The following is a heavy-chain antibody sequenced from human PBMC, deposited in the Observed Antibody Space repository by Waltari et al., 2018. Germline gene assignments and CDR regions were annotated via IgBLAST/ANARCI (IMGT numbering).Heavy chain of an antibody. D-gene: IGHD2-2*03. Sequence: DVHLLESGGSLVQPGCSLRLSCVACGFTFKNYALSWVRQSPGKGLEWVSHIDGPTTNTHYADSVKGRFTISRDNSRNTVYLQMNSLTADDSAVYFCATWITAHFDYWGRGTLVTVSS. CDR2: IDGPTTNT. J-gene: IGHJ4*02. CDR3: ATWITAHFDY. V-gene: IGHV3-23*01. CDR1: GFTFKNYA.